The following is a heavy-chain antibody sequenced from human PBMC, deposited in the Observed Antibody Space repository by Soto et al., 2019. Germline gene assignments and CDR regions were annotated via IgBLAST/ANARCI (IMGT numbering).Heavy chain of an antibody. D-gene: IGHD3-16*02. CDR3: ARGGTWYDYFGGSYHYTAKLDS. CDR2: ILPLFATA. Sequence: SVKVSCKASGGTFGGYGLSWVRQAPGQGLEWMGGILPLFATANYAQKFQGRVTITADESTSAGYLELHSLRSEDTAVYYCARGGTWYDYFGGSYHYTAKLDSWGQGSLVTVSS. J-gene: IGHJ4*02. CDR1: GGTFGGYG. V-gene: IGHV1-69*13.